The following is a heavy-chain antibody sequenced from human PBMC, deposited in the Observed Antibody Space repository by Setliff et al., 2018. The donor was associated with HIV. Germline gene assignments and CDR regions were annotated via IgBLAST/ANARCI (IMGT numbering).Heavy chain of an antibody. Sequence: SSETLSLTCTVSSGSIRTGNYYWNWIRQPAGKGLEWIGHIHTTGSITYNPSLRSRVTISLDTSKNQVSLSLASVTAADTAVYYCARDGGGSGWSLGEFDFWGQGTLVTVS. J-gene: IGHJ4*02. D-gene: IGHD6-19*01. CDR1: SGSIRTGNYY. CDR2: IHTTGSI. V-gene: IGHV4-61*09. CDR3: ARDGGGSGWSLGEFDF.